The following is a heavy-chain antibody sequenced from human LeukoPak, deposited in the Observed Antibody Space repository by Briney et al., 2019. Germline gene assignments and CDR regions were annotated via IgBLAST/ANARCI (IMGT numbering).Heavy chain of an antibody. CDR2: IDHSGST. V-gene: IGHV4-34*01. D-gene: IGHD3-10*01. J-gene: IGHJ5*02. Sequence: SETLSLTCAVYGGSFSGYYWSWIRQPPGKGLEWIGEIDHSGSTNYNPSLKSRVTISVDTSKNQFSLKLSSVTAADTAVYYRAREAGGWFGAYNWFDPWGQGTLVTVSS. CDR3: AREAGGWFGAYNWFDP. CDR1: GGSFSGYY.